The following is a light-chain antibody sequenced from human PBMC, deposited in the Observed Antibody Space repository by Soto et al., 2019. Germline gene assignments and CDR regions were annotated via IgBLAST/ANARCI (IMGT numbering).Light chain of an antibody. CDR3: ETWDDSLSGVV. CDR1: SPNIGSNY. J-gene: IGLJ2*01. V-gene: IGLV1-47*01. Sequence: QSVLTQPPSASGTPGQRVTISCSGSSPNIGSNYVYWYQQVPGTAPKLLIYRNNQRPSGVPDRFSGSKSGTSASLAISGLRSDDEADYYCETWDDSLSGVVFGGGTKVTVL. CDR2: RNN.